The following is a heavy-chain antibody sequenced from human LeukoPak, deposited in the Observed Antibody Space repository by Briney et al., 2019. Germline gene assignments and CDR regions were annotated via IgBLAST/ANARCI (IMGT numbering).Heavy chain of an antibody. CDR3: ARRLGSTSSGYDY. D-gene: IGHD6-6*01. Sequence: SETLSLNCTGSGGSISFYYWSWILQPSGKGLEWIGYIYYNGNTDYNPSLKSRVTISVDTSKNQFSLKLSSLTAADTAVYYCARRLGSTSSGYDYWGQGTLVTVSS. CDR2: IYYNGNT. J-gene: IGHJ4*02. CDR1: GGSISFYY. V-gene: IGHV4-59*08.